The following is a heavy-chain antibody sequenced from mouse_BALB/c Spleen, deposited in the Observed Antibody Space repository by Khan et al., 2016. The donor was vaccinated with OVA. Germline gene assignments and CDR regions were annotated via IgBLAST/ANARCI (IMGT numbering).Heavy chain of an antibody. D-gene: IGHD1-1*01. CDR2: IGPGSGNT. CDR3: AMSNYFGSGLYAMDY. V-gene: IGHV1S41*01. Sequence: DLVKPGASVKLSCKASGYTFTSYWINWIKQRPGQGLEWVGHIGPGSGNTYYNELFNGKATLTVDTSSRTAYIQLSSLSSDDSAVFFCAMSNYFGSGLYAMDYWGQGTSVTVSS. J-gene: IGHJ4*01. CDR1: GYTFTSYW.